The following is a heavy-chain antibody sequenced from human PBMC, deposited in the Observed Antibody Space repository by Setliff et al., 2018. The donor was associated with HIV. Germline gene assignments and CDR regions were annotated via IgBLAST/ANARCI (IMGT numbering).Heavy chain of an antibody. J-gene: IGHJ6*03. Sequence: ASVKVSCKASGGTFTNYAFSWVRQAPGQGLEWMGRIIPFFGTADYAQKFQGRVTITADISTTTVYIELSSLRSEDTAVYYCARRTIDYYYMDVWGKGTTVTVSS. CDR3: ARRTIDYYYMDV. CDR2: IIPFFGTA. CDR1: GGTFTNYA. V-gene: IGHV1-69*06.